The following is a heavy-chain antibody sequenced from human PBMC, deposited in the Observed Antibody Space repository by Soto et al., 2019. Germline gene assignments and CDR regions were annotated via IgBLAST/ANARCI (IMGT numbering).Heavy chain of an antibody. CDR3: ARACNYGTPFFNGMDV. Sequence: ASVKGACKASVYTFISYYIHWVRQTPGQGLEWMGIINPSGGSTSYAQKFQGRVTMTRDTSTSTVYMELSSLRSEDTAVYYCARACNYGTPFFNGMDVWGQGTTVTVSS. CDR2: INPSGGST. V-gene: IGHV1-46*01. D-gene: IGHD4-17*01. J-gene: IGHJ6*02. CDR1: VYTFISYY.